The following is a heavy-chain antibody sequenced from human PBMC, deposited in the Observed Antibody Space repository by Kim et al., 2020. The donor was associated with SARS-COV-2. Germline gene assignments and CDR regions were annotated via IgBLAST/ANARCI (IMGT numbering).Heavy chain of an antibody. CDR3: AKEGPSITGTIYYVMDV. Sequence: GGSLRLSCAASGFTFGDYGMHWVRQAPGKGLEWVSGISWNSGSIAYADSVKGRFTISRDNAKNSLYLQMNSLKTEDTALYYCAKEGPSITGTIYYVMDV. CDR2: ISWNSGSI. D-gene: IGHD1-7*01. CDR1: GFTFGDYG. V-gene: IGHV3-9*01. J-gene: IGHJ6*01.